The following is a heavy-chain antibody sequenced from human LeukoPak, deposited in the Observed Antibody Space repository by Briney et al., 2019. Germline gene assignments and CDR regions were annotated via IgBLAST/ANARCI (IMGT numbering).Heavy chain of an antibody. Sequence: EGSLRLSCAASGFTVSSNYMSWVRQAPGKGLEWVSVIYRGGTTYYAESMKGRFTMSGDNSKNTVYLQINSLRAEDTAVYYCARGNPFDYWGQGTLVTVSS. CDR3: ARGNPFDY. CDR1: GFTVSSNY. J-gene: IGHJ4*02. CDR2: IYRGGTT. D-gene: IGHD1-14*01. V-gene: IGHV3-53*01.